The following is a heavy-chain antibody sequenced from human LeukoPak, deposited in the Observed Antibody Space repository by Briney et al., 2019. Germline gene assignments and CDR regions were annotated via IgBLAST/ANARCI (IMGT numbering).Heavy chain of an antibody. CDR3: ASHKSGIAAAGPFHS. J-gene: IGHJ4*02. Sequence: SQTLSLTCTVSGGSISSGGYYWSWIRQHPGKGLEWIGYIYYSGSTYYNPSLKSRVTISVDTSKNQFSLKLSSVTAADTAVYYCASHKSGIAAAGPFHSCGQGTQVSVSS. CDR1: GGSISSGGYY. D-gene: IGHD6-13*01. CDR2: IYYSGST. V-gene: IGHV4-31*03.